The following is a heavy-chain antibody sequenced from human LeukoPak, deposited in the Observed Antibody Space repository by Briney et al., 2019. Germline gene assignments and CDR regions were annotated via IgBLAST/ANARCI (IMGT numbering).Heavy chain of an antibody. Sequence: PGGSLRLSCAASGFTFSDYYMSWIRQAPGKGLEWVSYISSSGSTIYYADSVKGRSTISRDNAKNSLYLQMNSLRAEDTAVYYCARDRLYYDFWSGYPSHYYYYMDVWGKGTTVTVSS. CDR3: ARDRLYYDFWSGYPSHYYYYMDV. V-gene: IGHV3-11*01. CDR1: GFTFSDYY. J-gene: IGHJ6*03. D-gene: IGHD3-3*01. CDR2: ISSSGSTI.